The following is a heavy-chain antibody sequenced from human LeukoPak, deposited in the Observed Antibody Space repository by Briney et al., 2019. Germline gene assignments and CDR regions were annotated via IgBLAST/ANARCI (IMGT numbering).Heavy chain of an antibody. CDR3: ARGCPEYYDFWSGPETYYGMDV. Sequence: SVKVSCKASGGTFSSYAISWVRQAPGQGLEWMGGIIPIFGTANYAQKFQGRVTITADESTSTAYMELSSLRSEDAAVYYCARGCPEYYDFWSGPETYYGMDVWGQGTTVTVSS. CDR1: GGTFSSYA. D-gene: IGHD3-3*01. J-gene: IGHJ6*02. V-gene: IGHV1-69*13. CDR2: IIPIFGTA.